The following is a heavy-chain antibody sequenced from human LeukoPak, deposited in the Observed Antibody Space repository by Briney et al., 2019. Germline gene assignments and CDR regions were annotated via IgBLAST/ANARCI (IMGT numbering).Heavy chain of an antibody. D-gene: IGHD4-17*01. J-gene: IGHJ5*02. CDR3: ARGQRTTYGDYSS. CDR1: GGTFSSYA. V-gene: IGHV1-69*04. Sequence: SVKVSCKASGGTFSSYAISWVRQAPGQGLEWMGRIIPILGIANYAQKFQGRVTITADKSTSTAYMELSSLRSEDTAVYCCARGQRTTYGDYSSWGQGTLVTVSS. CDR2: IIPILGIA.